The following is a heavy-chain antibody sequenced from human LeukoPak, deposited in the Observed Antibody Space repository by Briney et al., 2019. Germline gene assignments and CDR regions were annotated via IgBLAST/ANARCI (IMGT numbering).Heavy chain of an antibody. J-gene: IGHJ6*02. CDR1: GFTFSSYS. CDR3: ASRMDV. CDR2: INSDSSSI. V-gene: IGHV3-48*01. Sequence: GGSLRLSRAASGFTFSSYSMNWVRQAPGKGLEWISYINSDSSSIKQADSVKGRFTISRDNAKNSLYLQMDSLRVEDTAVYYCASRMDVWGQGTTVSVSS.